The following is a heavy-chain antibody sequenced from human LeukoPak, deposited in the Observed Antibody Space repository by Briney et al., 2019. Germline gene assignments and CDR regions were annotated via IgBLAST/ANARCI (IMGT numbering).Heavy chain of an antibody. Sequence: GASVKVSCKASGYTFTSYGISWVRQAPGQGLGWMGWISAYNGNTNYAQRLQGRVTLTTDTSTSTAYMELRSLRSDDTAVYYCARDRGQDFDGLLYRWGQGTLVTVSS. CDR3: ARDRGQDFDGLLYR. D-gene: IGHD3-9*01. CDR1: GYTFTSYG. CDR2: ISAYNGNT. V-gene: IGHV1-18*01. J-gene: IGHJ4*02.